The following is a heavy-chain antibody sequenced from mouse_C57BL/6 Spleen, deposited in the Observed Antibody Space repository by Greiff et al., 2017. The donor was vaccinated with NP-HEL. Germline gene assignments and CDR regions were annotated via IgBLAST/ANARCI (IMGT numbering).Heavy chain of an antibody. J-gene: IGHJ3*01. D-gene: IGHD6-1*01. Sequence: VKLVESGAELARPGASVKLSCKASGYTFTSYGISWVKQRPGQGLEWIGEIYPSSGNTYYNEKFKGKATLTADNSSSTAYMELRSLTSEDSAVYFWANLPRGLAYWGQGTLVTVSA. V-gene: IGHV1-81*01. CDR1: GYTFTSYG. CDR2: IYPSSGNT. CDR3: ANLPRGLAY.